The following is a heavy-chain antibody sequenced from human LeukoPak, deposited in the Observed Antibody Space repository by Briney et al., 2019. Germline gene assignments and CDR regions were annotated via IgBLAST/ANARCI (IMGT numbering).Heavy chain of an antibody. D-gene: IGHD1-14*01. CDR2: IGAAGAHT. J-gene: IGHJ3*02. CDR1: GFTFSSYS. CDR3: ARELGGTKTGGFDI. Sequence: PGGSLRLSCAASGFTFSSYSMNWVRQAPGKGLEFVSSIGAAGAHTFYADSVKGRFTISRDNFQSTMYLQMDGLRPEDSAVYYCARELGGTKTGGFDIWGQGTVVTVPS. V-gene: IGHV3-64*02.